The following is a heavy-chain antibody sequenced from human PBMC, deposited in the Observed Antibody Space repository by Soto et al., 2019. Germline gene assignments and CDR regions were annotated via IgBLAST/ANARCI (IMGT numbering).Heavy chain of an antibody. J-gene: IGHJ3*02. CDR1: GFTFSSYS. CDR3: ARDRGSSWYNPDAFDI. D-gene: IGHD6-13*01. CDR2: ISSSSSTI. Sequence: GGSLRLSCAASGFTFSSYSMNWVRQAPGKGLEWVSYISSSSSTIYYADSVKGRFTISRDNAKNSLYLQMNSLRDEDTAVYYCARDRGSSWYNPDAFDIWGQGTMVTVSS. V-gene: IGHV3-48*02.